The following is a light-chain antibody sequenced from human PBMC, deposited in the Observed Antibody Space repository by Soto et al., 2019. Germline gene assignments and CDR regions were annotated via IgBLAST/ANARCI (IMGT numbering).Light chain of an antibody. Sequence: QSALTQPASVSGSPGQSITIPCTGTSSDVGSYKLVSWYQQHPGKAPKLMIYEGSKRPSGVSNRFSGSKSGNTASLTISGLQAEYEADYYCCSYAGSNFYVFGPGTKLTVL. CDR3: CSYAGSNFYV. CDR1: SSDVGSYKL. CDR2: EGS. J-gene: IGLJ1*01. V-gene: IGLV2-23*01.